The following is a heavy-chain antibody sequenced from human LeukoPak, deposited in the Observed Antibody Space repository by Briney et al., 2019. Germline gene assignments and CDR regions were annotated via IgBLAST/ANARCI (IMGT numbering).Heavy chain of an antibody. CDR1: GFTFSSYS. Sequence: PGGSLRLSCAASGFTFSSYSMNWVRQAPGKGLEWVSSISSSSSYIYYADSVKGRFTISRDNAKNSLYLQMNSLRAEGTAVYYCARDILAAGPNWFDPWGQGTLVTVSS. D-gene: IGHD6-6*01. V-gene: IGHV3-21*01. J-gene: IGHJ5*02. CDR2: ISSSSSYI. CDR3: ARDILAAGPNWFDP.